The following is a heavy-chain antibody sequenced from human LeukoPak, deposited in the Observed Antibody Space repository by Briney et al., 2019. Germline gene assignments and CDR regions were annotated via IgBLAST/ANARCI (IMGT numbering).Heavy chain of an antibody. D-gene: IGHD2-8*01. CDR3: ARNGAPGPHYYYMDV. J-gene: IGHJ6*03. CDR2: VNPTSGGT. Sequence: ASVKVSCKASGYTFTGYYMHWVRQAPGQGLEWMGWVNPTSGGTNYAEKFQGRVTMTKATSIRTAYMELNRLKSDDTAVYYCARNGAPGPHYYYMDVWGKGTTVTVSS. V-gene: IGHV1-2*02. CDR1: GYTFTGYY.